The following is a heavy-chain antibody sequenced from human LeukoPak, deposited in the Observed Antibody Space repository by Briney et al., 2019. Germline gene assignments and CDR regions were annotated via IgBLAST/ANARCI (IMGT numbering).Heavy chain of an antibody. D-gene: IGHD3-10*01. J-gene: IGHJ4*02. Sequence: GRSLRLSCAASGLTFSSYWMSWVRQAPGKGLEWVASIKQVGSEKNYVDSVEGRFTISRDNAKNSLYLQMNSLRAEDTAVYYCATMVRGVAVGYWGQGTLVTVSS. CDR1: GLTFSSYW. CDR2: IKQVGSEK. V-gene: IGHV3-7*02. CDR3: ATMVRGVAVGY.